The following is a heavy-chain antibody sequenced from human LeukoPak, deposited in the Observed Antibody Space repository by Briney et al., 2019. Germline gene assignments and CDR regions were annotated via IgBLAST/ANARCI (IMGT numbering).Heavy chain of an antibody. V-gene: IGHV3-9*01. CDR3: AKGSSGYFRDDAFDI. D-gene: IGHD3-22*01. J-gene: IGHJ3*02. CDR1: GFTFDDYA. CDR2: ISWNSGSI. Sequence: PGGSLRLSCAASGFTFDDYAMHWVRQAPGKGLEWVSGISWNSGSIGYADSVKGRFTISRDNAKNSLYLQMNSLRAEDRALYYCAKGSSGYFRDDAFDIWGQGTMVTVSS.